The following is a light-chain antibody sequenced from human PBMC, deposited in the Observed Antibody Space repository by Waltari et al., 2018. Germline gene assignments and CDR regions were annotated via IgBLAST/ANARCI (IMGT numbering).Light chain of an antibody. Sequence: EIVLTQSPATLPSSPGERTTLSCRASQSVDTSLAWYQQKPGQAPRILIWDASNRARGTPARFSGSGSATDFTLTISGLEPEDFAVYYCQQRSNWPPELTFGGGTKVEIK. CDR1: QSVDTS. V-gene: IGKV3-11*01. CDR2: DAS. CDR3: QQRSNWPPELT. J-gene: IGKJ4*01.